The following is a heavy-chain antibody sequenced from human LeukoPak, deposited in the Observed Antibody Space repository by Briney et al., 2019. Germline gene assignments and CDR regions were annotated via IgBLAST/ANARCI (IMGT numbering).Heavy chain of an antibody. CDR1: GYTFTGYY. V-gene: IGHV1-46*01. CDR2: INPSGGST. D-gene: IGHD2/OR15-2a*01. Sequence: ASVKVSCKASGYTFTGYYMHWVRQAPGQGLEWMGIINPSGGSTSYAQKFQGRVTMTRDMSTSTVYMELSSLRSEDTAVYYCAREIVTVVVQNDAFDIWGQGTMITVSS. CDR3: AREIVTVVVQNDAFDI. J-gene: IGHJ3*02.